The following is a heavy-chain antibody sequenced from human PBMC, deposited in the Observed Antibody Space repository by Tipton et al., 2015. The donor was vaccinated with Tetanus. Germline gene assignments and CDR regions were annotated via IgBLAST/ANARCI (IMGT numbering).Heavy chain of an antibody. J-gene: IGHJ4*02. V-gene: IGHV4-39*01. CDR3: ARPTKYCSGGSCYSHLDY. Sequence: TLSLTCTVSGGSISSSSYYWGWVRQPPGKGLEWIGSIYYSGSTYYNPSLKSRVTISVDTSKNQLSLKLSSVTAADTGVYYCARPTKYCSGGSCYSHLDYWGQGTLVTVSS. CDR2: IYYSGST. D-gene: IGHD2-15*01. CDR1: GGSISSSSYY.